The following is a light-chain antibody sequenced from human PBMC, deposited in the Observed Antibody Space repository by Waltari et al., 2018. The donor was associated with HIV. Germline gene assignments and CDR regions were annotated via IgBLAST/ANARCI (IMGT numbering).Light chain of an antibody. J-gene: IGKJ2*01. V-gene: IGKV3-11*01. Sequence: EFVLTQSPANLSLSPGERATLSCRASQNIDNYLAWYQQKPGQAPRLLISGASNRASGIPARFSGSGSGTDFTLTISSLEPEDFAVYYCQQRSSWPPYNFGQGTKLEI. CDR1: QNIDNY. CDR3: QQRSSWPPYN. CDR2: GAS.